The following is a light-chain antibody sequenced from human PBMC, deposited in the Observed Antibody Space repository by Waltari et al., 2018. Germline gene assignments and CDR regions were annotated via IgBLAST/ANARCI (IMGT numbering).Light chain of an antibody. J-gene: IGLJ3*02. CDR2: DVT. CDR3: ASYTSTFTWV. Sequence: QSALTQPPSVSGSPGQSVTITCTGTSSDIGIYNHVSWFQQPPGTAPKLLISDVTYRPSGVPDRFSVSKSGNTASLTISGLQTEDESEYYCASYTSTFTWVFGGGTKLTV. CDR1: SSDIGIYNH. V-gene: IGLV2-18*02.